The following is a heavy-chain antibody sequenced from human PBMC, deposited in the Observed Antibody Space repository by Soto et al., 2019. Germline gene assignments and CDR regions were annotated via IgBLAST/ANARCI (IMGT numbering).Heavy chain of an antibody. CDR2: IQYGAST. CDR3: ARGRGYGYGIDY. V-gene: IGHV4-30-4*01. D-gene: IGHD5-18*01. CDR1: GVSVSSGDHY. Sequence: SETLSLTCTVSGVSVSSGDHYWSWLRQPPGKGLESIVYIQYGASTYYNPSLTSRTTISVDTSKNQFSLMLRSVTAADTAVYYCARGRGYGYGIDYWGQGTLVTVSS. J-gene: IGHJ4*02.